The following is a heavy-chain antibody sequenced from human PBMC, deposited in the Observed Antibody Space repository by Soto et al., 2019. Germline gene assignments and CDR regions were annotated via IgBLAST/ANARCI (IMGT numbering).Heavy chain of an antibody. CDR3: ARDSRTTVTTDYYYGMDV. V-gene: IGHV1-69*12. Sequence: QVQLVQSGAEVKKPGSSVKVSCKASGGTFSSYAISWVRQAPGQGLEWMGGIIPIFGTANYAQKFQGRVTITADESTSTAYMELSSRRSEDTAVYYCARDSRTTVTTDYYYGMDVWGQGTTVTVSS. CDR1: GGTFSSYA. J-gene: IGHJ6*02. CDR2: IIPIFGTA. D-gene: IGHD4-17*01.